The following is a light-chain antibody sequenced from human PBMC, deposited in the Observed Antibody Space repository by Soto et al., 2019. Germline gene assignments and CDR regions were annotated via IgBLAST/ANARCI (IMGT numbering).Light chain of an antibody. CDR3: QSYDSSLSGLYV. CDR1: SSNIGAGYD. J-gene: IGLJ1*01. V-gene: IGLV1-40*01. Sequence: QSVLTQPPSVSGAPGQRVTISCTGSSSNIGAGYDVHWYQQLPGTAPKLLIYGNSNRPSGVPDRFSGSKSGTSASLAITGLQAEDEAVYYWQSYDSSLSGLYVFGTGTKVT. CDR2: GNS.